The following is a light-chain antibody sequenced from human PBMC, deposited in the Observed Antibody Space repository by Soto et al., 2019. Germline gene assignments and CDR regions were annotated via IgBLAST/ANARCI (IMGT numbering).Light chain of an antibody. CDR1: QSISSY. CDR3: QQTYSIPVT. CDR2: AGS. J-gene: IGKJ2*01. Sequence: DIQMTQSPSSLSASVGDRVTITCQASQSISSYLNWYQQKPGKAPKLLIYAGSSLQSGVPSRFSGRGSGADFTLTISSLQPEDFATYYCQQTYSIPVTFGQGTKLEIK. V-gene: IGKV1-39*01.